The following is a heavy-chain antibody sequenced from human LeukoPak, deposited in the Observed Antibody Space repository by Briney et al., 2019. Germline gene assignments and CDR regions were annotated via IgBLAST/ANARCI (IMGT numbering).Heavy chain of an antibody. Sequence: GGSLRLSCAASGFTFSSYAMHWVRQAPGKGLEWVAVISYDGSNKYYADSVKGRFTISRDNSKNTLYLQMNSLRAEDTAVYYCAKDRHAGWFRGTFDYWGQGTLVTVSS. V-gene: IGHV3-30-3*01. CDR2: ISYDGSNK. CDR1: GFTFSSYA. D-gene: IGHD3-10*01. J-gene: IGHJ4*02. CDR3: AKDRHAGWFRGTFDY.